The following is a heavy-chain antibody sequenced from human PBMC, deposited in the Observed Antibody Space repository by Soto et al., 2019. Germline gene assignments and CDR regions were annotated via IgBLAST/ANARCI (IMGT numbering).Heavy chain of an antibody. CDR3: AKDRWELLRYWYFDL. CDR1: GFTFDDYA. V-gene: IGHV3-9*01. Sequence: EVQLVESGGGLVQPGRSLRLSCAASGFTFDDYAMHWVRQAPGKGLEWVSGISWNSGSIGYADSVKGRFTISRDNAKNSLYLQMNSLRAEDTALYYCAKDRWELLRYWYFDLWGRGTLVTVSS. D-gene: IGHD1-26*01. J-gene: IGHJ2*01. CDR2: ISWNSGSI.